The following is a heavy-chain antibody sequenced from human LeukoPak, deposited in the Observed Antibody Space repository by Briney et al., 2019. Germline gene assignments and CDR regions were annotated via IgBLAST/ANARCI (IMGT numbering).Heavy chain of an antibody. D-gene: IGHD4-17*01. CDR1: GYSISSGYY. V-gene: IGHV4-38-2*01. Sequence: TLXLTCAVSGYSISSGYYWGWIRQPPGKGLEWIGSIYHSGSTYYNPSLKSRVTISVDTSKNQFSLKLSSVTAADTAVYYCARVDSGSLVTTSYYFDYWGQGTLVTVSS. CDR3: ARVDSGSLVTTSYYFDY. CDR2: IYHSGST. J-gene: IGHJ4*02.